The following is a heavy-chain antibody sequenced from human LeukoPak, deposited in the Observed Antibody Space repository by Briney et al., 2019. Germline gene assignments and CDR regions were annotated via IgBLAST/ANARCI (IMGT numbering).Heavy chain of an antibody. CDR3: AIVDHGGARISY. D-gene: IGHD1-26*01. V-gene: IGHV4-38-2*01. CDR1: GYSISSGYY. Sequence: SETLSLTCAVSGYSISSGYYWGWIRQPPGKGLEWIGSIYHSGSTYYNPSLKSRVTISVDTSKNQFSLKLSSVTAADTAVYYCAIVDHGGARISYWGQGTLVTVSS. CDR2: IYHSGST. J-gene: IGHJ4*02.